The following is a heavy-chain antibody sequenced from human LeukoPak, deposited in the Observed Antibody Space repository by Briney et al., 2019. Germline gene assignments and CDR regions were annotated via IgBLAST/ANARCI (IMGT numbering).Heavy chain of an antibody. Sequence: HTGGSLRLSCAASGFTVSSNYMSWVRQAPGKGLEWVSGISWNSGSIGYADSVKGRFTISRDNAKNSLYLQMNSLRAEDTALYYCAKDIRGQNGDYVWGTLDYWGQGTLVTVSS. CDR3: AKDIRGQNGDYVWGTLDY. J-gene: IGHJ4*02. CDR2: ISWNSGSI. D-gene: IGHD3-16*01. CDR1: GFTVSSNY. V-gene: IGHV3-9*01.